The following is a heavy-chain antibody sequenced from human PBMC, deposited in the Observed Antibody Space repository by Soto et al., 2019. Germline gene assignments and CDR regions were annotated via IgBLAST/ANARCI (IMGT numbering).Heavy chain of an antibody. CDR2: IYPGDSDT. J-gene: IGHJ6*02. Sequence: GESLKISCKGSGYNFTSYWIGWVRQMPGKGLECMGIIYPGDSDTRYSPSFQGQVTISADKSISTAYLQWSSLKASDTAMYSCARQRSYGSTAYYYYYGMDVWGQGTTVTSP. V-gene: IGHV5-51*01. D-gene: IGHD5-18*01. CDR3: ARQRSYGSTAYYYYYGMDV. CDR1: GYNFTSYW.